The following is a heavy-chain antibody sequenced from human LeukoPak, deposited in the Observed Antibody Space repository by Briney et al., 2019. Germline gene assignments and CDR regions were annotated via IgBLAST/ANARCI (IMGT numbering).Heavy chain of an antibody. V-gene: IGHV1-2*02. Sequence: ASVKVSCKASGYTFTGYYIHWVRQAPGQGLEWMGWINPNSGGTNYAQRFQGRVTMTRDTSITTAYMELSRLSSDDSAVYYCAMDSETIVIKTAADGMDYWGQGTLVTVSS. CDR2: INPNSGGT. CDR1: GYTFTGYY. J-gene: IGHJ4*02. D-gene: IGHD2/OR15-2a*01. CDR3: AMDSETIVIKTAADGMDY.